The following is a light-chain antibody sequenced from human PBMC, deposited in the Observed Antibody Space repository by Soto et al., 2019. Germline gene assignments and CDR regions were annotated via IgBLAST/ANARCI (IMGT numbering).Light chain of an antibody. V-gene: IGLV1-40*01. CDR1: SSNIGAGYD. CDR3: QSYDSSLSAWV. CDR2: GNS. J-gene: IGLJ3*02. Sequence: QPVLTQPPSVSGAPGQRVTISWTESSSNIGAGYDVHWYQQLPGTAPKLLIYGNSNRPSGVPDRFSGSKSGTSASLAITGLQAEDEADYYCQSYDSSLSAWVFGGGTKLTVL.